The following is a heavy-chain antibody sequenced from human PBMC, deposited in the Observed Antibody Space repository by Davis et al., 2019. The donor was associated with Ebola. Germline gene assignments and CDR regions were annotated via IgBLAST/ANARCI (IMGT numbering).Heavy chain of an antibody. Sequence: PGGSLRLSCAASGFTFSSYAMTWVRQAPGKGLEWVSAIAGSGGSTYYADSVKGRFTISRDNSKNTLFLQMNSLRADDTAVYYCAKGRSIASRNYFDYWGQGTLVTVSS. J-gene: IGHJ4*02. CDR2: IAGSGGST. D-gene: IGHD6-6*01. CDR1: GFTFSSYA. V-gene: IGHV3-23*01. CDR3: AKGRSIASRNYFDY.